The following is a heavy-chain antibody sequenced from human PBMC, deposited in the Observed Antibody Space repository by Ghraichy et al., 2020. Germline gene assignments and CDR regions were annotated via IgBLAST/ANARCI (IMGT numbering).Heavy chain of an antibody. D-gene: IGHD1-1*01. Sequence: SETLSLTCAVSGYSISSGYYWGWIRQPPGKGLEWIGSIYHSGSTYYNPSLKSRVTISVDTSKNQFSLKLSSVTAADTAVYYCAGEGTDNWFDPWGQGTLVTVSS. J-gene: IGHJ5*02. CDR2: IYHSGST. V-gene: IGHV4-38-2*01. CDR1: GYSISSGYY. CDR3: AGEGTDNWFDP.